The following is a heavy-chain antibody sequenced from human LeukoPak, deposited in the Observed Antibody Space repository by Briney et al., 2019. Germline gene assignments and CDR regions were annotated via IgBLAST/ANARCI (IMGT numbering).Heavy chain of an antibody. CDR1: GFTFSSYA. D-gene: IGHD3-22*01. V-gene: IGHV3-23*01. J-gene: IGHJ1*01. CDR3: AKPTHYYDSSGTTLEYFQH. CDR2: ISGSGGST. Sequence: GGSLRLSCAASGFTFSSYAMSWVRQAPGKGLEWVSAISGSGGSTYYADSVKGRFTISRDNSKNTLYLQMNSLRAEDTAVYYCAKPTHYYDSSGTTLEYFQHWGQGTLVTVSS.